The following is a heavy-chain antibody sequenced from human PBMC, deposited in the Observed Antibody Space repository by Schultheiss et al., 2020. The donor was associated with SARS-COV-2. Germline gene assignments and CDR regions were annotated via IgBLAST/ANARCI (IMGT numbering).Heavy chain of an antibody. D-gene: IGHD6-6*01. CDR1: GFTFSSYA. Sequence: GGSLRLSCAASGFTFSSYAMSWVRQAPGKGLEWVSAISGSGGSTYYAHSVKGRFTISRDNSKNTLYLQMNTLRAEDTAVYYCARDRGAARYHYYYYMDVWGKGTTVTVSS. CDR3: ARDRGAARYHYYYYMDV. J-gene: IGHJ6*03. V-gene: IGHV3-23*01. CDR2: ISGSGGST.